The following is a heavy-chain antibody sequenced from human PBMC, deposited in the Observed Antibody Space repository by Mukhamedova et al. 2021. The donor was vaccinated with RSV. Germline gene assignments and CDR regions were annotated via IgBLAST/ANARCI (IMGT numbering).Heavy chain of an antibody. Sequence: SNYMSWVRQAPGKGLEWVSLIYSAGSTYYADSVKGRFTISRDNSKNTLHLQMNSLRAEDTAVYYCARGSYNNAYFDNWGQGTL. V-gene: IGHV3-53*01. CDR2: IYSAGST. J-gene: IGHJ4*02. CDR1: SNY. CDR3: ARGSYNNAYFDN. D-gene: IGHD5-24*01.